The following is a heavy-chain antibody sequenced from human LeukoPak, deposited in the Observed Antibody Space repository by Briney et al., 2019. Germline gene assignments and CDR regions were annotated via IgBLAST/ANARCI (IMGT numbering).Heavy chain of an antibody. D-gene: IGHD5-18*01. V-gene: IGHV3-30*18. CDR1: GFTFSSYG. Sequence: PGGSLRLSCAASGFTFSSYGMHWVRQAPGKGLEWVAVISYDGSNKYYADSVKGRFTISRDNSKNTLYLQMNSLRAEDTAVYYCAKGTGYSYGYHFDYWGQGTLVTVSS. CDR3: AKGTGYSYGYHFDY. CDR2: ISYDGSNK. J-gene: IGHJ4*02.